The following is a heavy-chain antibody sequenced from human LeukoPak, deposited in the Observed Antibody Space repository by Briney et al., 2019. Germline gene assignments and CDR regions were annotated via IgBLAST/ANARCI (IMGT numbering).Heavy chain of an antibody. CDR1: GFTFSSYG. CDR2: IRYDGSDK. V-gene: IGHV3-30*02. CDR3: AKDRRYCTNGVCPFDP. D-gene: IGHD2-8*01. Sequence: GGSPRLSCAASGFTFSSYGMYWVRQAPGKGLEWVAFIRYDGSDKYYADSVKGRFTISRDNSKNTLYLQMNSLRTEDTAVYYCAKDRRYCTNGVCPFDPWGQGTLVTVSS. J-gene: IGHJ5*02.